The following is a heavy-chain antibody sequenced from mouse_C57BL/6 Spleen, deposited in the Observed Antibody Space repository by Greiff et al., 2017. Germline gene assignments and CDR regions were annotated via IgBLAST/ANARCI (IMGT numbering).Heavy chain of an antibody. D-gene: IGHD2-4*01. CDR1: GYTFTSYW. Sequence: QVQLQQPGAELVMPGASVKLSCKASGYTFTSYWMHWVKQRPGQGLEWIGEIDPSDSYTNYNQKFKGKSTLTVDKSSSTAYMQLSSLTSEDSAVYYCAGEYEYGGGFAYWGQGTLVTVSA. V-gene: IGHV1-69*01. CDR2: IDPSDSYT. CDR3: AGEYEYGGGFAY. J-gene: IGHJ3*01.